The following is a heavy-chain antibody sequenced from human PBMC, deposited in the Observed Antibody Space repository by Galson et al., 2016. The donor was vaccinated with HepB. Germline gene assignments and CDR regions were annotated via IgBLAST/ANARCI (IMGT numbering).Heavy chain of an antibody. CDR3: ARASGYHYVSWFDP. V-gene: IGHV1-69*13. CDR1: GGIFNSYG. CDR2: TIAIFGTA. D-gene: IGHD3-16*01. Sequence: SVKVSCKTSGGIFNSYGITWVRQAPGQGLEWMGGTIAIFGTANYAQKFQGRVTITADESTSTVYMELSSLRSEDTAVYYCARASGYHYVSWFDPWGQGTLGTVSS. J-gene: IGHJ5*02.